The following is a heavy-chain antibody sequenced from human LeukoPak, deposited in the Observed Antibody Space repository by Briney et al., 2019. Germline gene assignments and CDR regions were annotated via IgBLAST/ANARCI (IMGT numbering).Heavy chain of an antibody. CDR1: GFTFTTYW. Sequence: GGSLRLSCAASGFTFTTYWMSWVRQAPGKGLEWVAVISYDGSNKYYADSVKGRFTISRDNSKNTLYLQMNSLRAEDTAVYYCARLKYQATDYWGQGTLVTVSS. V-gene: IGHV3-30*03. CDR2: ISYDGSNK. CDR3: ARLKYQATDY. J-gene: IGHJ4*02. D-gene: IGHD2-2*01.